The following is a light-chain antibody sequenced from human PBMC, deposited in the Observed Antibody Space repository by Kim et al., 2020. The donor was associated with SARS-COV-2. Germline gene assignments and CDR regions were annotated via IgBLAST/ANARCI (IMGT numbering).Light chain of an antibody. Sequence: SASVGDRVIITCRESQAIRNDLSWYQQKSGKAPKLLIYAASNLQSGVPSRFSGSGSGTDFTLTISSLQPEDFATYFCLQDYTYPRTFGQGTKLEI. V-gene: IGKV1-6*01. CDR2: AAS. CDR1: QAIRND. CDR3: LQDYTYPRT. J-gene: IGKJ2*01.